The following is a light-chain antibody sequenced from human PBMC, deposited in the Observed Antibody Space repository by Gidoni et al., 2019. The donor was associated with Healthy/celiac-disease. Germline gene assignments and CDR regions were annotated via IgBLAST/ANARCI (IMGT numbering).Light chain of an antibody. CDR2: WAS. CDR3: QQYYSTPRT. CDR1: QTVLYSSNNKNY. J-gene: IGKJ1*01. Sequence: DIVMTESPDCLPVSLGERATINCKAGQTVLYSSNNKNYLAWYQHKPGQPPKLLIYWASTRESGVLDRFSGSGSGTDFTLTISSLQAEDVAVYYCQQYYSTPRTFGQGTKVEIK. V-gene: IGKV4-1*01.